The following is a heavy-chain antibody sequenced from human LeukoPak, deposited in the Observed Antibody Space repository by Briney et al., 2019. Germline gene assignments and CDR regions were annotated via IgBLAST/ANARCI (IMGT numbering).Heavy chain of an antibody. CDR3: ARDHSSSSEDY. Sequence: SETLSLTCAVYGGSFSGYYWSWIRQPPGKGLEWIGEINHSGSTNYNPSLKRRVTISVDTSKNQFSLKLSSVTAADTAVYYCARDHSSSSEDYWGQGTLVTVSS. CDR2: INHSGST. V-gene: IGHV4-34*01. J-gene: IGHJ4*02. D-gene: IGHD6-13*01. CDR1: GGSFSGYY.